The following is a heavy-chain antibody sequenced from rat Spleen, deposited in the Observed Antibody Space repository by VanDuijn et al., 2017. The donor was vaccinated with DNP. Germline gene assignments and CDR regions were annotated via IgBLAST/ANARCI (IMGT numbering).Heavy chain of an antibody. D-gene: IGHD4-3*01. V-gene: IGHV5-22*01. CDR1: GFTVSAYY. CDR3: IRWNSGHFDY. J-gene: IGHJ2*01. Sequence: EVQLVESGEGLVQPGRSLKLSCAAQGFTVSAYYMACVHQAPAKGLEWVAYIGSVVYAPYYGDSVQRRFTISRDNAKSTLYLQMNSLRSEDMATYYCIRWNSGHFDYWGQGVMVTVSS. CDR2: IGSVVYAP.